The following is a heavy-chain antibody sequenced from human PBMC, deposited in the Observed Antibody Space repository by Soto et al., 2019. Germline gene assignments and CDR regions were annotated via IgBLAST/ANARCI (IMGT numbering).Heavy chain of an antibody. J-gene: IGHJ3*01. D-gene: IGHD6-13*01. V-gene: IGHV3-11*03. CDR3: ATGQQVRMADV. CDR1: EFTVSAYY. CDR2: ISGDSRYT. Sequence: QVQLLESGGGLVNPGGSLRLSCVASEFTVSAYYMAWLRQAPGKGLDWISYISGDSRYTNYADSVKGRFTISRDNAKNSLYLQMNSLRGEDTAVYCCATGQQVRMADVWGQGTMVTVSS.